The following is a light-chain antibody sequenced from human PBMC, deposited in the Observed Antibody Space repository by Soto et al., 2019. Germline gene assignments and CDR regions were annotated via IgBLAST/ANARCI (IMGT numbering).Light chain of an antibody. CDR3: QHYAGGSRIT. J-gene: IGKJ5*01. CDR1: QSVSSR. Sequence: EIVMTQSPGTLSLSPGERATLSCRASQSVSSRLAWYQQKPGQAPRLLISGASSRATGIPDRFSGSGFGTDFILTISRLEPEDFALYYCQHYAGGSRITFGQGTRLEIK. CDR2: GAS. V-gene: IGKV3-20*01.